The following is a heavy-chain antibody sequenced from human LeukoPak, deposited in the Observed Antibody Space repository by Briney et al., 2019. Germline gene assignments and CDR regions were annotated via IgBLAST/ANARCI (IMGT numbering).Heavy chain of an antibody. CDR1: GYTFTGYN. CDR3: ARDLGSGWPTFDY. J-gene: IGHJ4*02. CDR2: IIPNSGVT. Sequence: ASVKASCKASGYTFTGYNLHWVRQAPGQGLEWMGRIIPNSGVTNYAQKFQGRITVTRDTSINTVYMELSSLRSDDTAVYYCARDLGSGWPTFDYWGQGTMVTVSS. V-gene: IGHV1-2*06. D-gene: IGHD6-19*01.